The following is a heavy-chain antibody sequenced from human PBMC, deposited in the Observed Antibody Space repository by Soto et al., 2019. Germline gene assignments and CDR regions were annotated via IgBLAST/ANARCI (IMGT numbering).Heavy chain of an antibody. V-gene: IGHV1-18*01. CDR1: GYTFTSYG. CDR2: ISAYNGNT. CDR3: ARDGRRNSSSSRYGPVY. J-gene: IGHJ4*02. D-gene: IGHD6-6*01. Sequence: ASVKVSCKASGYTFTSYGISWVRQAPGQGLEWMGWISAYNGNTNYAQKLQGRVTMTTDTSTSTAYMELRSLRSDDTAVYYCARDGRRNSSSSRYGPVYWGQGTLVTVSS.